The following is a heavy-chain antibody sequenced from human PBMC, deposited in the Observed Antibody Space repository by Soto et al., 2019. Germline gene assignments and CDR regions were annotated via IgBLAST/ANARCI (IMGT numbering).Heavy chain of an antibody. J-gene: IGHJ6*02. CDR2: IKQDGSEK. CDR3: ASLGRHG. Sequence: EVQLVESGGGLVQPGGSLRLSCAASGFTFSDSWMDWVRQAPGKGPECVANIKQDGSEKNYVDSVKGRFTISRDNAKNSLYLQMNSLRAEDTAVYYCASLGRHGWGQGTTVTVSS. V-gene: IGHV3-7*01. D-gene: IGHD3-16*01. CDR1: GFTFSDSW.